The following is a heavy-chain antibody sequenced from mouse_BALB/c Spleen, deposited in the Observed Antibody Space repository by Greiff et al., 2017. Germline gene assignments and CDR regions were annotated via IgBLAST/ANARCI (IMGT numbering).Heavy chain of an antibody. CDR3: ARGGYGSSYAMDY. Sequence: QVQLQQSGAELVKPGASVKMSCKASGYTFTSYNMHWVKQTPGQGLEWIGAIYPGNGDTSYNQKFKGKATLTADKSSSTAYMQLSSLTSEASAVYYCARGGYGSSYAMDYWGQGTSVTVAS. J-gene: IGHJ4*01. CDR2: IYPGNGDT. D-gene: IGHD1-1*01. V-gene: IGHV1-12*01. CDR1: GYTFTSYN.